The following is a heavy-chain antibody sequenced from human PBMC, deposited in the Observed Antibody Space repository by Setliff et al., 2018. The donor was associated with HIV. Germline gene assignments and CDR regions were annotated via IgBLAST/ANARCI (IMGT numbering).Heavy chain of an antibody. J-gene: IGHJ3*02. CDR2: IISMFGTA. D-gene: IGHD3-10*01. CDR3: ARDREAEGDAFDI. CDR1: GGTFSRDA. Sequence: SVKVSCKASGGTFSRDAISWVRQAPGQGLEWMGGIISMFGTANYAQKFQGRVTITADESTNTAYMELSSPRSEDTAVYYCARDREAEGDAFDIWGQGTMVTVSS. V-gene: IGHV1-69*13.